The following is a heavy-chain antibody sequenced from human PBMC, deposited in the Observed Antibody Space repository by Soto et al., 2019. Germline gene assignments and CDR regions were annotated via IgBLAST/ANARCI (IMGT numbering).Heavy chain of an antibody. CDR3: ARSQGSSTSLEIYYYYYYGMDV. V-gene: IGHV1-69*01. CDR2: IIPISDTT. D-gene: IGHD2-2*01. J-gene: IGHJ6*02. CDR1: GGTFSSYA. Sequence: QVQLVQSGAEVKKPGSSVKVSCKASGGTFSSYAISWVRQAPGQGLEWMGGIIPISDTTNYAQKCQGRVTITADESTSTAYMELGSLRSEDTAVYYCARSQGSSTSLEIYYYYYYGMDVWGQGTTVTVSS.